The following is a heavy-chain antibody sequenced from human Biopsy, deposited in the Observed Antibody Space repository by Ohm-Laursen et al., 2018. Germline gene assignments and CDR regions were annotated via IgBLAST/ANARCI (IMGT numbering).Heavy chain of an antibody. Sequence: GTLSLTCTVSGGSISNNNSYWGWIRQPPGKGLEWIGSIFYRGSTRYKPSLKSRVNISVDTSKNLFSLKLNSVTAADTAVYYCARDYDTSGYYYVSWGQGTLVTVSS. J-gene: IGHJ5*02. CDR2: IFYRGST. D-gene: IGHD3-22*01. CDR1: GGSISNNNSY. CDR3: ARDYDTSGYYYVS. V-gene: IGHV4-39*01.